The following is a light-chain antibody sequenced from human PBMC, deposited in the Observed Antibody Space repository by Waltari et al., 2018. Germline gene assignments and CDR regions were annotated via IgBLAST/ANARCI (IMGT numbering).Light chain of an antibody. J-gene: IGLJ2*01. V-gene: IGLV2-11*01. CDR1: RNDVGGYNH. CDR3: CSYAGSYTVL. CDR2: DVF. Sequence: QSALTQPRSVSRAPGQSVTSPCTGTRNDVGGYNHVSWYQQSPGKAPNLMIYDVFNRPSGVPDRFSGSKSGNTASLTISGLQADDEADYYCCSYAGSYTVLFGGGTKLTVL.